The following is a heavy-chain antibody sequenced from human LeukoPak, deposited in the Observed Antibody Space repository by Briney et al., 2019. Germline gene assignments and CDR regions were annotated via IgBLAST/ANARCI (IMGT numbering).Heavy chain of an antibody. CDR1: GFTFSGYW. V-gene: IGHV3-74*01. J-gene: IGHJ4*02. Sequence: SGGSLRLSCAASGFTFSGYWMHWVRQAPGKGLVWVSRINSDGSSTTYADSVKGRLTISRDNAKNTLYLQMNSLRAEDTAVYYCARGLLRATRTGYPDYWGQGTLVTVSS. D-gene: IGHD5-24*01. CDR2: INSDGSST. CDR3: ARGLLRATRTGYPDY.